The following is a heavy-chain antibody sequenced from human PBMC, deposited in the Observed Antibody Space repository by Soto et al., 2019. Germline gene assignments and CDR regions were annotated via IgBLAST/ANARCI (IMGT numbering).Heavy chain of an antibody. CDR1: GFTFRSYG. V-gene: IGHV3-30*18. CDR3: AKDRRPYIVVVTASIYDYYGMDV. Sequence: QVQLVESGGGVVQPGRSLRLSCAASGFTFRSYGMHWVRQTPGKGLGWVAVISYDGSNKHYADSVKGRFTISRDSSKNTLYLQMNSLRDEDTAVYYCAKDRRPYIVVVTASIYDYYGMDVWGQGTTVTVSS. CDR2: ISYDGSNK. J-gene: IGHJ6*02. D-gene: IGHD2-21*02.